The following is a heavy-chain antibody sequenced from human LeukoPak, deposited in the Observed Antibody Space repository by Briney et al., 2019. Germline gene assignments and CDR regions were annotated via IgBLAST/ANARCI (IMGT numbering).Heavy chain of an antibody. V-gene: IGHV3-21*01. Sequence: GGSLRLSCAASGFTFSSYTMNWVRQAPGKGLEWLSSISSSSNYIYYADSVKGRFTISRDNARNSLYLQMNSLRAEDTAVYYCARGRSSFDYWGQGTLVTVSS. D-gene: IGHD6-13*01. CDR2: ISSSSNYI. CDR1: GFTFSSYT. CDR3: ARGRSSFDY. J-gene: IGHJ4*02.